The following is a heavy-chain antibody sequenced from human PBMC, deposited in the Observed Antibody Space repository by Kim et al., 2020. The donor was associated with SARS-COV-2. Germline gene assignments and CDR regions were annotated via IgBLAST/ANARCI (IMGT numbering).Heavy chain of an antibody. CDR1: GFTLSKAW. V-gene: IGHV3-15*01. D-gene: IGHD3-10*01. Sequence: GGSLRLSCAASGFTLSKAWMSWVRQAPGKGLEWVGRIKSKTDGGATDYAAPVKGRFTISRDDSKNTLYLQMNSLKTEDTAVYYCSLIGNYYGSGSSHGMDVWGQGTTVTVSS. CDR2: IKSKTDGGAT. J-gene: IGHJ6*02. CDR3: SLIGNYYGSGSSHGMDV.